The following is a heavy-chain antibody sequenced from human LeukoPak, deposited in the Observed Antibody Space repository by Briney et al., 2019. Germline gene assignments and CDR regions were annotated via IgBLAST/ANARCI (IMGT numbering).Heavy chain of an antibody. CDR3: AKEYSGSYDY. CDR2: ISWNSGSI. J-gene: IGHJ4*02. Sequence: PGRSLRLSCAASGFTFDDYAMHWVRQAPGKGLEWVSGISWNSGSIGCADSVKGRFTISRDNAKNSLYLQMNSLRAEDTALYYCAKEYSGSYDYWGQGTLVTVSS. CDR1: GFTFDDYA. V-gene: IGHV3-9*01. D-gene: IGHD3-10*01.